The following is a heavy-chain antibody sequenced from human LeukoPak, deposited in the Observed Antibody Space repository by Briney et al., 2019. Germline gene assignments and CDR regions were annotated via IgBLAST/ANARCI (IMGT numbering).Heavy chain of an antibody. CDR1: GYTFTGYY. CDR3: ALEYSSSSPDY. CDR2: INPNSGGT. Sequence: ASVKVSCKASGYTFTGYYMHWVRQAPGQGLEWMGWINPNSGGTIYAQKFQGRVTMTRDTSISTAYMELSRLRSDDTAVYYCALEYSSSSPDYWGQGTLVTVSS. J-gene: IGHJ4*02. V-gene: IGHV1-2*02. D-gene: IGHD6-6*01.